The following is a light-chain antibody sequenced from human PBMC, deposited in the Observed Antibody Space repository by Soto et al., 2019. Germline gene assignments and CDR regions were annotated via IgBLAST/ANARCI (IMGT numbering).Light chain of an antibody. CDR1: SSDVGLYNY. CDR2: EIS. V-gene: IGLV2-14*01. Sequence: QSALTQPASVSGSPGQSITISCTGTSSDVGLYNYVSWYQQHPGKAPKLIIFEISNRPSGVSHRFSGSKSGNTASLTISGLQAEDEADYYCSSSTSSNTLVFGGGTKLTVL. CDR3: SSSTSSNTLV. J-gene: IGLJ2*01.